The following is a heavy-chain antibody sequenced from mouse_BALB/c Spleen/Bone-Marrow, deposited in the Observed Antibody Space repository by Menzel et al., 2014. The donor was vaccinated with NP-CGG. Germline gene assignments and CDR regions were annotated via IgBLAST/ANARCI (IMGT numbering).Heavy chain of an antibody. CDR1: GFDFSRYW. J-gene: IGHJ4*01. CDR2: MNPDSSTI. V-gene: IGHV4-1*02. CDR3: ARPRGNYAMDY. Sequence: EVQRVESGGGLVQPGGSLKLSCAASGFDFSRYWMSWVRQAPGKGVEWIREMNPDSSTINYTPSLKDKLIISRDNAKNTLYLQMSKVRSEDTALYYCARPRGNYAMDYWGQGTSVPSPQ.